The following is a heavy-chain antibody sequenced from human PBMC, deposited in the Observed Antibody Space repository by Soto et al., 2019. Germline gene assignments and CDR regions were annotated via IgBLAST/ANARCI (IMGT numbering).Heavy chain of an antibody. J-gene: IGHJ4*02. D-gene: IGHD4-17*01. CDR3: ARSMTTVVTLDY. V-gene: IGHV4-39*01. CDR2: IYYSGST. Sequence: SETLSLTCTVSGGSFSPNYWGWIRQPPGKGLEWIGSIYYSGSTYYNPSLKSRVTISVDTSKNQFSLKLSSVTAADTAVYYCARSMTTVVTLDYWGQGTLVTVSS. CDR1: GGSFSPNY.